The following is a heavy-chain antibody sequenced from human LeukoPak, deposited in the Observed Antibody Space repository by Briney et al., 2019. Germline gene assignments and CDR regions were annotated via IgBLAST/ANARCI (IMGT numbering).Heavy chain of an antibody. V-gene: IGHV4-59*10. D-gene: IGHD2-15*01. Sequence: SETLSLTCAVYGESFTGYYWSWIRQPAGKGLEWIGRIYTSGSTNYNPSLKSRVTMSVDTSKNQFSLKLSSVTAAGTAVYYCASMALGYCSGGSCYPGLYCFDYWGQGTLVTVSS. J-gene: IGHJ4*02. CDR3: ASMALGYCSGGSCYPGLYCFDY. CDR2: IYTSGST. CDR1: GESFTGYY.